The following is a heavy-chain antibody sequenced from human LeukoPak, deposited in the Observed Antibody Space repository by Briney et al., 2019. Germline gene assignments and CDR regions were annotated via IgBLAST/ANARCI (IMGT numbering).Heavy chain of an antibody. V-gene: IGHV3-30*19. CDR2: ISYDGSNK. D-gene: IGHD3-22*01. J-gene: IGHJ6*02. CDR3: ARDSYYYDSSGYYYYYYGMDV. CDR1: GFTFSNYG. Sequence: GGSLRLSCAASGFTFSNYGMHWVRQAPGKGLEWVAVISYDGSNKYYADSVKGRFTISRDNSKNTLYLQMNSLRAEDTAVYYCARDSYYYDSSGYYYYYYGMDVWGQGTTVTVSS.